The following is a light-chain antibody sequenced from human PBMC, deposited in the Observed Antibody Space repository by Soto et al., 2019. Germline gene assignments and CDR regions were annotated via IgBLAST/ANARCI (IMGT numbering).Light chain of an antibody. CDR2: GAS. Sequence: EIVLTQSPGTLSLSPGERATLSCRASQSVSNNYLAWYQQKPGQAPRLLIYGASNRATGIPDRFSGGGSGTDFTLTISRLQSEDFAVYYCQQYNNWPRTFGQGTKVDIK. CDR3: QQYNNWPRT. CDR1: QSVSNNY. V-gene: IGKV3-20*01. J-gene: IGKJ1*01.